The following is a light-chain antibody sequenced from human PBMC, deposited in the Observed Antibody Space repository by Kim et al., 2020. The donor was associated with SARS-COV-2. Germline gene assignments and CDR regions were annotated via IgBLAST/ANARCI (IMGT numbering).Light chain of an antibody. V-gene: IGLV2-14*03. Sequence: QSITISCTGASSDVGGYDFVSWYQQQPGKAPKLMIYDVSNRPSGVSNRFSGSKSGNTASLTISGLQAEDEADYYCSSYTSSSTRVFGTGTKVTVL. J-gene: IGLJ1*01. CDR2: DVS. CDR3: SSYTSSSTRV. CDR1: SSDVGGYDF.